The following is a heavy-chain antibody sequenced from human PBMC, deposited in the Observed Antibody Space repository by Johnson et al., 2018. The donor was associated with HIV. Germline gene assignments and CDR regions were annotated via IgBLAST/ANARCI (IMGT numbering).Heavy chain of an antibody. CDR3: ARAGGYSSSWNAFDL. CDR2: IGTAGDT. Sequence: VQLVESGGGLVQPGGSLRLSCAASGFTFSSYDMHWVRQTTGKGLEWVSAIGTAGDTYYPGSVKGRFTISRENAKNSLYLQMNSLRAGDTAVYYCARAGGYSSSWNAFDLGGQGTMVTVSS. J-gene: IGHJ3*01. CDR1: GFTFSSYD. V-gene: IGHV3-13*01. D-gene: IGHD6-13*01.